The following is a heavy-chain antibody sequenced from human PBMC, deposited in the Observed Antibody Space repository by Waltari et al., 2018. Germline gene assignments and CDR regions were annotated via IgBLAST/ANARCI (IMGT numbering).Heavy chain of an antibody. V-gene: IGHV3-74*01. Sequence: EVQLVESGGGLVQPGGSLRLSCAASGFTFRSYWMHWVRQAPGKGLVWVSRINSDGSTTTYADSVKGRFTISRDNAKNTLYLQMNSLRAEDTAVYYCARWISGWYVLRFDPWGQGTLVTVSS. CDR1: GFTFRSYW. J-gene: IGHJ5*02. CDR3: ARWISGWYVLRFDP. D-gene: IGHD6-19*01. CDR2: INSDGSTT.